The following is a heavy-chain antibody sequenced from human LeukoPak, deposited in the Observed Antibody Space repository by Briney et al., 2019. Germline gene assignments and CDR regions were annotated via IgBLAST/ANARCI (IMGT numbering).Heavy chain of an antibody. CDR3: ARADLGYCSGGSCYGEYYFDY. J-gene: IGHJ4*02. CDR2: IYYSGST. Sequence: PSETLSLTCTVSGGSVSSYYWSWIRQPPGKGLEWIGYIYYSGSTNYNPSLKSRVTISVDTSKNQFSLKLSSVTAADTAVYYCARADLGYCSGGSCYGEYYFDYWGQGTLVTVSS. CDR1: GGSVSSYY. D-gene: IGHD2-15*01. V-gene: IGHV4-59*02.